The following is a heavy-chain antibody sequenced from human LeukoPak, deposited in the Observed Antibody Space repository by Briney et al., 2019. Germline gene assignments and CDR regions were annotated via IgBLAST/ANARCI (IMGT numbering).Heavy chain of an antibody. V-gene: IGHV3-23*01. CDR3: ARDRETLDY. J-gene: IGHJ4*02. Sequence: PGGSLRLSCAASGFTFSDYAMYWVRQAPGKGLEWVSARSGSGGSTYYADSVKGRFTISRDNSKNTLYLQMNSLRAEDTAVYYCARDRETLDYWGQGTLVSVSS. D-gene: IGHD3-10*01. CDR1: GFTFSDYA. CDR2: RSGSGGST.